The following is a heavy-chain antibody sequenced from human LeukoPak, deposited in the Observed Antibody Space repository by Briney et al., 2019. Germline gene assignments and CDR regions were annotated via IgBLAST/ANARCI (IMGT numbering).Heavy chain of an antibody. V-gene: IGHV3-53*01. Sequence: HPGGSLRLSCAASGFTVSSNYMSWVRQAPGKGLEWVSVIYSDGTTYYADSVKGRFTISRDNSKNTLYLQMNSLRAEDTAVYYCARDLAECSSTSCLYYFDYWGQGTLVTVSS. CDR1: GFTVSSNY. CDR2: IYSDGTT. D-gene: IGHD2-2*01. CDR3: ARDLAECSSTSCLYYFDY. J-gene: IGHJ4*02.